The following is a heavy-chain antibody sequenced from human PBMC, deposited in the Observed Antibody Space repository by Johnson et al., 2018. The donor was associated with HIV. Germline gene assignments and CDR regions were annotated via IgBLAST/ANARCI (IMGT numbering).Heavy chain of an antibody. CDR2: ITYDGRNK. V-gene: IGHV3-30*04. CDR1: GFTFRSYA. Sequence: QMLLVESGGGVMQPGKSLRLSCEASGFTFRSYAMHWVRQAPGKGLEWVAVITYDGRNKYYTNSVTGRFIISRDNSKNMTNLQMNGLSDEDTADYYYDSSGYYGPKTNNGAFDIWGQGTMVTVSS. D-gene: IGHD3-22*01. CDR3: DSSGYYGPKTNNGAFDI. J-gene: IGHJ3*02.